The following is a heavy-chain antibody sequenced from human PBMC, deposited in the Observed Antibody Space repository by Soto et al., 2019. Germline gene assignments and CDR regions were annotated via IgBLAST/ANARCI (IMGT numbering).Heavy chain of an antibody. CDR2: INTYNGNT. J-gene: IGHJ4*02. CDR1: GYTFTSYG. CDR3: ARDWFGVDY. Sequence: QVQLVQSGAEVKKPGASVKVSCKASGYTFTSYGISWVRQAPGQGLEWMGWINTYNGNTNYAQKLQRXXTXSTDTSTSTAYMELRSLRSDDTAVYYCARDWFGVDYWGQGTLVTVSS. V-gene: IGHV1-18*01. D-gene: IGHD3-16*01.